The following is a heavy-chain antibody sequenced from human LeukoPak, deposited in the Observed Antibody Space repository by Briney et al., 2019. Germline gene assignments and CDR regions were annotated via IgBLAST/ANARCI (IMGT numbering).Heavy chain of an antibody. CDR1: GFIVSSNY. V-gene: IGHV3-66*04. Sequence: PGGSLRLSCAASGFIVSSNYMGWVRQAPGKGLGWVSGIYDSGSTYYPDSVKGRFTISSDDSKNTLYLQMNSLRADDTAVYYCARLAVAYFDSWGQGTLVTVSS. CDR2: IYDSGST. J-gene: IGHJ4*02. D-gene: IGHD6-19*01. CDR3: ARLAVAYFDS.